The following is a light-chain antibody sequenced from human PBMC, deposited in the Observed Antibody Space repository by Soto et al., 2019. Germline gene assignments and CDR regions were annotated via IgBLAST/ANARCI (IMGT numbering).Light chain of an antibody. V-gene: IGKV3-11*01. CDR1: QSVDRY. Sequence: LLSQAPDTLSLSPGETATLSCRASQSVDRYVAWYLQKLGQAPRLLIFDAYTRATGVGARFTGSGSATDFSLSITSIEPEDFAVYYCQQRGKCPSTFGPGTKVDXK. J-gene: IGKJ2*02. CDR2: DAY. CDR3: QQRGKCPST.